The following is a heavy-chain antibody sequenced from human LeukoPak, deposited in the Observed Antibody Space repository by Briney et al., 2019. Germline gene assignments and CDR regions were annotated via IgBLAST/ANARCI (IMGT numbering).Heavy chain of an antibody. Sequence: PGGSLRLSCAASGFTFSNAWMSWVRQAPGKGLEWVGRIKSKTDGGTTDYAAPVKGRFTISRDDSKNTLYLQMNSLKTEDTAVYYCTTALLGSHYYDSSGYSYFDYWGQATLPTVPS. D-gene: IGHD3-22*01. CDR2: IKSKTDGGTT. V-gene: IGHV3-15*01. CDR1: GFTFSNAW. J-gene: IGHJ4*01. CDR3: TTALLGSHYYDSSGYSYFDY.